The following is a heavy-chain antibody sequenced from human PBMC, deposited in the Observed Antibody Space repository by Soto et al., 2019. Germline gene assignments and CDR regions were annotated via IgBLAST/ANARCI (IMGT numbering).Heavy chain of an antibody. V-gene: IGHV1-18*01. J-gene: IGHJ4*02. CDR1: GYTFTSYG. Sequence: QVQLVQSGAEVKKPGASVKVSCKASGYTFTSYGISWVRQAPGQGLEWMGWISTYNGNTKYAQKLQGRXXTXTXXSTSTAYMELRSLRSDDTAVFYCAREMVRGVGSDYWGQGTLVTVSS. D-gene: IGHD3-10*01. CDR2: ISTYNGNT. CDR3: AREMVRGVGSDY.